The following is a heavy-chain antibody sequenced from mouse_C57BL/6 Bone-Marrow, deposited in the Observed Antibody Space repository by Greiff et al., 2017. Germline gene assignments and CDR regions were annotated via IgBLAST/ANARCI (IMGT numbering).Heavy chain of an antibody. CDR2: IDPSDSYT. V-gene: IGHV1-69*01. J-gene: IGHJ2*01. Sequence: VQLQQPGAELVMPGASVKLSCKASGYTFTSYWMHWVKQRPGQGLEWIGEIDPSDSYTNYNQKFKGKSTLTVDKSSSTAYMQLSSLTSEDSAVYYCALANWDGGEGFDYWGQGTTLTVSS. CDR1: GYTFTSYW. D-gene: IGHD4-1*01. CDR3: ALANWDGGEGFDY.